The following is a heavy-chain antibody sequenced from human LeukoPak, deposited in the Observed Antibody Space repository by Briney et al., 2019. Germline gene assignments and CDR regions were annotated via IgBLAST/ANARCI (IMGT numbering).Heavy chain of an antibody. Sequence: GGSLRLSCAAAGFIFRNYWMGWVRQAPGKGLEWVANINEDGSEKYYVDSVKGRFIISRDNAKNSLYLQMNILRAEDTAVYYCARDIGGSYSAIDYWGQGTLVTVSS. D-gene: IGHD1-26*01. CDR3: ARDIGGSYSAIDY. CDR2: INEDGSEK. CDR1: GFIFRNYW. J-gene: IGHJ4*02. V-gene: IGHV3-7*01.